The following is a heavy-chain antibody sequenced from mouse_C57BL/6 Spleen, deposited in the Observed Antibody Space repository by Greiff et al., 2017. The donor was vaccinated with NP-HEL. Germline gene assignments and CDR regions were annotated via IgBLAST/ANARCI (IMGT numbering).Heavy chain of an antibody. V-gene: IGHV1-50*01. D-gene: IGHD2-5*01. J-gene: IGHJ3*01. CDR2: IDPSDSYT. CDR3: AGGSNYPAWFAY. CDR1: VYTFPSSW. Sequence: VPLQQPGAYLLPPFSSFPLSFPSSVYTFPSSWLPWVQQRPGQGLEWIGEIDPSDSYTNYNQKFKGKATLTVDTSSSTAYMQLSSLTSEDSAVYYCAGGSNYPAWFAYWGQGTLVTVSA.